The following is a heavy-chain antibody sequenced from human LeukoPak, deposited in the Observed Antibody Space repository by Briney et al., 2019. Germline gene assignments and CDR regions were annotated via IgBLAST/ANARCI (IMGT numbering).Heavy chain of an antibody. CDR3: ASRGSTSPSGPVDY. D-gene: IGHD2-15*01. Sequence: ASVKVSCKASGYTFTSYGISWVRQAPGQGLEWMGWISAYNGNTNYAQKFQGRVTITADESTSTAYMELSSLRSEDTAVYYCASRGSTSPSGPVDYWGQGTLVTVSS. V-gene: IGHV1-18*01. CDR2: ISAYNGNT. CDR1: GYTFTSYG. J-gene: IGHJ4*02.